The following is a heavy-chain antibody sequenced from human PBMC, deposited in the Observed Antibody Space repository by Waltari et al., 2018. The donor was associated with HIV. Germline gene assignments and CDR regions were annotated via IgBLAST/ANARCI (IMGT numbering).Heavy chain of an antibody. CDR3: ARVRRIIYEDSSDFGYFDL. CDR2: IIPLFGTA. CDR1: GGTFSSYA. D-gene: IGHD3-22*01. Sequence: QVQLVQSGAEVKKPGSSVKVSCKASGGTFSSYAISWVRQAPGQGLAWMGGIIPLFGTANYAQKFQGRVAISADASTSTAYMELSSLRSEDTAVYYCARVRRIIYEDSSDFGYFDLWGRGTLVTVSS. V-gene: IGHV1-69*01. J-gene: IGHJ2*01.